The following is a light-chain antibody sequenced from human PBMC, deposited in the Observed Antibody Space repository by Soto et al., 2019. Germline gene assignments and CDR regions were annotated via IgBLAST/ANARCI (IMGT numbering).Light chain of an antibody. CDR3: SSYAGSSNV. Sequence: LTQRPSASGSPGQSVAISCTGTSSDVGGYNYVSWYQQHPGKAPKLMIYEDNKRPSGVPDRFSGSKSGNTASLTVSGLQAEDEADYYCSSYAGSSNVFGTGTKVTVL. V-gene: IGLV2-8*01. CDR1: SSDVGGYNY. J-gene: IGLJ1*01. CDR2: EDN.